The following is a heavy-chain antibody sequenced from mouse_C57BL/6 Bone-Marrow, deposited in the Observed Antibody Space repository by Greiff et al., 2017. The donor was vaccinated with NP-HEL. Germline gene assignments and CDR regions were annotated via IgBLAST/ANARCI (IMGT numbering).Heavy chain of an antibody. CDR3: ARWDYDGYYRFAY. V-gene: IGHV1-22*01. D-gene: IGHD2-3*01. J-gene: IGHJ3*01. CDR1: GYTFTDYN. Sequence: EVKLQESGPELVKPGASVKMSCKASGYTFTDYNMHWVKQSHGKSLEWIGYINPNNGGTSYNQKFKGKATLTVNKSSSTAYMELRSLTSEDSAVYYCARWDYDGYYRFAYWGQGTLVTVSA. CDR2: INPNNGGT.